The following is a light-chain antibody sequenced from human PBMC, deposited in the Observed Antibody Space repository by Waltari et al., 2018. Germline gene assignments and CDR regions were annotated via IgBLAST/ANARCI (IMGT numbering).Light chain of an antibody. V-gene: IGLV7-46*01. CDR2: DTS. CDR1: TGAVTSGHY. CDR3: LLSYSGAHVV. J-gene: IGLJ2*01. Sequence: QAVVTQEPSLTVSPGGTVTLTCGPSTGAVTSGHYPYWFQQKPGQAPRTLIYDTSNKPSWTPARFSGSLLGGKAALTLSGAQPEDEAEYYCLLSYSGAHVVFGGGTKLTVL.